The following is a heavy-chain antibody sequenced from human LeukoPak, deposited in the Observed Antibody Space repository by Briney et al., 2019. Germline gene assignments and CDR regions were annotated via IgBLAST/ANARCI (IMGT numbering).Heavy chain of an antibody. D-gene: IGHD3-16*01. J-gene: IGHJ4*02. CDR3: ARDLVGEDY. CDR1: GFTFSSYN. CDR2: IYSGGST. Sequence: EAGGSLRLSCTASGFTFSSYNMNWVRQAPGKGLEWVSVIYSGGSTYYADSVKGRFTISRDNYKNTLYLQMNSLRAEDTAVYYCARDLVGEDYWGQGTLVTVSS. V-gene: IGHV3-53*01.